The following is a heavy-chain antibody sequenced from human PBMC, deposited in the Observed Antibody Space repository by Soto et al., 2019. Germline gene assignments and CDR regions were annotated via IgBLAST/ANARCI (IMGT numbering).Heavy chain of an antibody. D-gene: IGHD6-19*01. CDR1: GGSISSYY. V-gene: IGHV4-59*12. CDR2: IYYSGST. J-gene: IGHJ4*02. Sequence: SETLSLTCTVSGGSISSYYWSWIRQPPGKGLEWIGYIYYSGSTNYNPSLKSRVTISVDTSKNQFSLRLSSVTAADTAVYYCARVAVAGTRVDYWGQGTLVTVSS. CDR3: ARVAVAGTRVDY.